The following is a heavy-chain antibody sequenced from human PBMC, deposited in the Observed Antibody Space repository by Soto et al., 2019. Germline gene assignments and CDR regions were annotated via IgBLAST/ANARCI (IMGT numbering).Heavy chain of an antibody. CDR1: GFTFSNYV. J-gene: IGHJ4*02. CDR2: ISYDGNKK. CDR3: ATGNGDILAAFYYRGAFDY. Sequence: GGSLRLSCAVSGFTFSNYVMYWVRQAPVKGLGWVAFISYDGNKKYYADSANGRFTIARDNSKNTLYLQMNSLRVEDTAVYYCATGNGDILAAFYYRGAFDYWGQGTLVTVSS. D-gene: IGHD3-9*01. V-gene: IGHV3-30*03.